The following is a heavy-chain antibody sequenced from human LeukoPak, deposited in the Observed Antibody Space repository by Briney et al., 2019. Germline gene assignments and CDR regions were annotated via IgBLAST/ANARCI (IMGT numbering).Heavy chain of an antibody. Sequence: GGSLRLSCVVSGFTFSDYMMTWVRQAPGKGLEWVAVISYDGSNKYYADSVKGRFTISRDNSKNTLYLQMNSLRAEDTAVYYCASDTVGRVAATDYWGQGTLVTVS. CDR2: ISYDGSNK. CDR1: GFTFSDYM. D-gene: IGHD2-15*01. J-gene: IGHJ4*02. V-gene: IGHV3-30-3*01. CDR3: ASDTVGRVAATDY.